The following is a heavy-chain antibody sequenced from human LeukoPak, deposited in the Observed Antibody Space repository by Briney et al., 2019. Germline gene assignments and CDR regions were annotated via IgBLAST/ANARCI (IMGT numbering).Heavy chain of an antibody. CDR3: ARGLRTYYDTSGYTYNDY. CDR2: ISAYNGNT. CDR1: GYTFTSNG. V-gene: IGHV1-18*01. Sequence: ASVKVSCKASGYTFTSNGISWVRQAPGQGLEWMGWISAYNGNTNYAQKLQGRVTMTTDTSTSTAYMELRSLRSDDTAVYYCARGLRTYYDTSGYTYNDYWGQGALVTVSS. D-gene: IGHD3-22*01. J-gene: IGHJ4*02.